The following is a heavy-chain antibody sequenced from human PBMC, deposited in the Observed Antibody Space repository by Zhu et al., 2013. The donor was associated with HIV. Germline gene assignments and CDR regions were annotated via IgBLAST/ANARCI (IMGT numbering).Heavy chain of an antibody. D-gene: IGHD4-17*01. V-gene: IGHV1-2*02. CDR3: ARSARFYGDYGY. CDR2: INPNSGGT. CDR1: IHLHRLL. J-gene: IGHJ4*02. Sequence: VKKPWGPSSEGLRAKAYWIHLHRLLYCDWVRQAPGQGLEWMGWINPNSGGTNYAQKFQGRVTMTRDTSISTAYMELSRLRSDDTAVYYCARSARFYGDYGYWGRGTLVTVSS.